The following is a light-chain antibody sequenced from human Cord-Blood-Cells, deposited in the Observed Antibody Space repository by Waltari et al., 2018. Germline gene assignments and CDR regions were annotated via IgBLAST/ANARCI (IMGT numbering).Light chain of an antibody. CDR2: DAS. Sequence: EVVLTQSPDPLSLSPGERATLACRASQSVSSYLAWYQQKPGQAPRLLIYDASNRATGIPARFSGSGSGTDFTLTISSLEPEDFAVYYCQQRSNWLTFGGGTKVEIK. CDR3: QQRSNWLT. J-gene: IGKJ4*01. V-gene: IGKV3-11*01. CDR1: QSVSSY.